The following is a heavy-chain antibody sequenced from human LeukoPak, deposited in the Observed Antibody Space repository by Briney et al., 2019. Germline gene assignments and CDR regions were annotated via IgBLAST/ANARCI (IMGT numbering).Heavy chain of an antibody. Sequence: GGSLRLSCAASGFTFSSYAMSWVRQAPGKGLEWVSAISGSGGSTYYADSVKGRFTISRDNSKNTLYLQMNSLRAEDTAVYYCARDMGIAAAGTYFHYYYGMDVWGQGTTVTVSS. CDR3: ARDMGIAAAGTYFHYYYGMDV. J-gene: IGHJ6*02. V-gene: IGHV3-23*01. CDR1: GFTFSSYA. CDR2: ISGSGGST. D-gene: IGHD6-13*01.